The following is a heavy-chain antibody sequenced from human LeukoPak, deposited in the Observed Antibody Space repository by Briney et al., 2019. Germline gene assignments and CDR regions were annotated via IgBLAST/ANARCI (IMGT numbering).Heavy chain of an antibody. Sequence: GGSLRLSCAASGFTFSSYWMSWGRQAPGKGLEWVASIKQDGSEKYYVDSVKGRFTISRDNAKNSLYLQMNSLRAEDTAVYYCARDLGIVVVPAAPGYWGQGTLVTVSS. CDR1: GFTFSSYW. V-gene: IGHV3-7*03. CDR2: IKQDGSEK. J-gene: IGHJ4*02. D-gene: IGHD2-2*03. CDR3: ARDLGIVVVPAAPGY.